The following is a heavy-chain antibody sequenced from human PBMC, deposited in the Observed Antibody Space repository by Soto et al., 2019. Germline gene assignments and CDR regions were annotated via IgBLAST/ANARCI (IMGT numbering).Heavy chain of an antibody. CDR3: VNDDGTATQLFDF. V-gene: IGHV3-43*01. CDR1: GFIVENFV. CDR2: ISWDGDDT. D-gene: IGHD2-21*02. Sequence: EVHLVESGGAVVQPGGSLRLSCAASGFIVENFVMHWVRQPPGKGLEWVALISWDGDDTSYVDSVKGRFTISRDNSRDSLFLQMNSLRSEDTALYYCVNDDGTATQLFDFWGQGTQVTVSS. J-gene: IGHJ4*02.